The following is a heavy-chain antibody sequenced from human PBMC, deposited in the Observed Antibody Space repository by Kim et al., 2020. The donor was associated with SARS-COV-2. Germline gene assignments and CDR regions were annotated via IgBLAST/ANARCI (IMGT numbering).Heavy chain of an antibody. D-gene: IGHD3-10*01. CDR2: INPNSGGT. Sequence: ASVKVSCKASGYTFTGYYMHWVRQAPGQGLEWMGWINPNSGGTNYAQKFQGRVTMTRDTSISTAYMELSRLRSDDTAVYYCARVGEGLLWFGELLFQLGGMDAWGQGTTGPVSS. CDR1: GYTFTGYY. J-gene: IGHJ6*01. CDR3: ARVGEGLLWFGELLFQLGGMDA. V-gene: IGHV1-2*02.